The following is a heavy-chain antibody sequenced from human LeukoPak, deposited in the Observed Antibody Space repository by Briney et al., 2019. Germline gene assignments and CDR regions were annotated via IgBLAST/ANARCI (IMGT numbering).Heavy chain of an antibody. CDR2: ISTSSNYI. CDR1: GFTFSTYS. V-gene: IGHV3-21*01. Sequence: GGSLRLSCAASGFTFSTYSMNWVRQAPGKGLEWVSSISTSSNYIYYADSVKGRFTISRDNAKNSLYLQMNSLRVEDTAVYYCARDSQLVAFDYWGQGTLVTVSS. CDR3: ARDSQLVAFDY. J-gene: IGHJ4*02. D-gene: IGHD6-6*01.